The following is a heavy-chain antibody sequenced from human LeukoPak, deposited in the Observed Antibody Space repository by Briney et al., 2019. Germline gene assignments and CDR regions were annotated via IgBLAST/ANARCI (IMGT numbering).Heavy chain of an antibody. CDR2: IYTSGST. CDR1: GGSISSGSYY. D-gene: IGHD2-15*01. CDR3: ARALGYCSGGSCKTYYYYYMDV. J-gene: IGHJ6*03. V-gene: IGHV4-61*02. Sequence: SQTLSLTCTVSGGSISSGSYYWSWIRQPAGKGLEWIGRIYTSGSTNYNPSLKSRVTMSVDTSKNQFSLKLSSVTAADTAVYYCARALGYCSGGSCKTYYYYYMDVWGKGTTVTVSS.